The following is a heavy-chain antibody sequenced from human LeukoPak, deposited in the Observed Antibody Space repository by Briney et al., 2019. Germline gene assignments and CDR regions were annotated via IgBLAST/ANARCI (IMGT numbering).Heavy chain of an antibody. V-gene: IGHV4-39*01. CDR3: ANKWLNDAFDI. D-gene: IGHD5-18*01. CDR2: IYYSGST. Sequence: PSETLSLTCTVSGGSISSSSYYWGWIRQPPGKGLEWIGSIYYSGSTYYNPSLKSRVTISVDTSKDQFSLKRSSVTAADTAVYYCANKWLNDAFDIWGQGTMVTVSS. CDR1: GGSISSSSYY. J-gene: IGHJ3*02.